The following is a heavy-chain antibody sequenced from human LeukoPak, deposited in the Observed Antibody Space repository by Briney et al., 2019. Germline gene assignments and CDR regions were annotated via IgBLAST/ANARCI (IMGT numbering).Heavy chain of an antibody. Sequence: ASVKVSCKSSGYTFTGYYMHWVRQAPGQGLEWMGWINPNSGVTDFAQKFQGRVTMTRDTSISTAYMELSRLTSDDTAVYYCATDPLFYGDSSGYYFGYWGQGTLVTVSS. V-gene: IGHV1-2*02. D-gene: IGHD3-22*01. J-gene: IGHJ4*02. CDR1: GYTFTGYY. CDR3: ATDPLFYGDSSGYYFGY. CDR2: INPNSGVT.